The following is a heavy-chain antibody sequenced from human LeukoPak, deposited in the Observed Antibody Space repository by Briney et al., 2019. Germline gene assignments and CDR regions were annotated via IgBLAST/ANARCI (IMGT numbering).Heavy chain of an antibody. CDR1: GFTFSSYSMN. Sequence: GSLRLSCAASGFTFSSYSMNWVRQPPGKGLEWIGSIYSGGSTFYNPSLKSRVTLSVDTSKNQFSLKLSSVAAADTAVYYCARHVTMVSTPLSFDVWGQGTMVTVSS. V-gene: IGHV4-39*01. CDR3: ARHVTMVSTPLSFDV. J-gene: IGHJ3*01. CDR2: IYSGGST. D-gene: IGHD4/OR15-4a*01.